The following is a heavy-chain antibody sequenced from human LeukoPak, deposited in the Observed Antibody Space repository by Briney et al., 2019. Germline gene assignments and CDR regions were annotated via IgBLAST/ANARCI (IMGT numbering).Heavy chain of an antibody. CDR3: ARDRYYDSSADDAFDI. J-gene: IGHJ3*02. CDR2: ISAYNGNT. Sequence: GASVKVFCKASGYTFTSYGISWVRQAPGQGLEWMGWISAYNGNTNYAQKLQGRVTMTTDTSTSTAYMELRSLRSDDTAAYYCARDRYYDSSADDAFDIWGQGTMVTVSS. D-gene: IGHD3-22*01. V-gene: IGHV1-18*01. CDR1: GYTFTSYG.